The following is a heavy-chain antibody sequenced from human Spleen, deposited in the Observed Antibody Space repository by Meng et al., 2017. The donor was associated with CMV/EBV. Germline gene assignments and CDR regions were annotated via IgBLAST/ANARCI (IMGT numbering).Heavy chain of an antibody. V-gene: IGHV4-59*01. CDR3: ARHQLLYRRGMDV. CDR2: IYYSGST. Sequence: SETLSLTCTVSGGSISTFYWSWIRQPPGKGLEWIGNIYYSGSTNYNPSLKSRVTISVDTSKNQFSLKLSSVTAADTAVYYCARHQLLYRRGMDVWCQGTTVTVSS. J-gene: IGHJ6*02. D-gene: IGHD2-2*02. CDR1: GGSISTFY.